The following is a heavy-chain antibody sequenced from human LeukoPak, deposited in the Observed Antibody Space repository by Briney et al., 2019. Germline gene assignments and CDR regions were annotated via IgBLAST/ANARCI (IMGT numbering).Heavy chain of an antibody. CDR1: GGSISRSSYW. V-gene: IGHV4-39*01. CDR3: ASRTMGTKSIDY. CDR2: IYYGVTT. D-gene: IGHD1-7*01. J-gene: IGHJ4*02. Sequence: PSETLPLTCTVAGGSISRSSYWWDWIRQPPGNGREWIGSIYYGVTTYYNPSLKSRVTISVDTSKMQFSLKLSSVTAADTAVYYCASRTMGTKSIDYWGQGTLVTVSS.